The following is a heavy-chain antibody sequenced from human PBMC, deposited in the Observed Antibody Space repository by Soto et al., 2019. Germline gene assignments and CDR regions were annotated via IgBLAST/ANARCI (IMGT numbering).Heavy chain of an antibody. J-gene: IGHJ4*02. D-gene: IGHD4-17*01. CDR2: INKDGSDT. V-gene: IGHV3-74*01. CDR1: GFIFNNYW. Sequence: DVQLAESGGGLVQPGGSLRLSCAASGFIFNNYWMHWVRQAPGKGLVWVSRINKDGSDTNYADAVRGRFTISRDNAENTLFLQMNSLRVEDTAVYYCASGAYYGDIRGYWGPGTLVTVSS. CDR3: ASGAYYGDIRGY.